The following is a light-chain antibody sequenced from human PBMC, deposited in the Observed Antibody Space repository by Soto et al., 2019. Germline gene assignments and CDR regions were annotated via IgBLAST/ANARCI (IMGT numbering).Light chain of an antibody. Sequence: EIVLTQSPATLSLSPGERATLSCRASQRVSSYLAWYQQKPGQAPRLLIYDASNRATGIPARFSGSGSGTDFTLTISSLEPEDVAIYYCQQRSNWPPVTFGGATKVEIK. J-gene: IGKJ4*01. CDR2: DAS. CDR1: QRVSSY. V-gene: IGKV3-11*01. CDR3: QQRSNWPPVT.